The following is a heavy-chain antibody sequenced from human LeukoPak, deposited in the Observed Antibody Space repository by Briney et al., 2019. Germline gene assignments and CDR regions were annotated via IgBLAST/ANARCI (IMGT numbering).Heavy chain of an antibody. CDR3: VKDRCGTTCYSDFAT. J-gene: IGHJ4*02. CDR2: ISGSGGFT. CDR1: GFAFSSYA. V-gene: IGHV3-23*01. D-gene: IGHD2-15*01. Sequence: GGSLSLSCADSGFAFSSYAMSWVRQAPGKGLEWVSAISGSGGFTYYADSVKARFTISRDNSKNTLDQQMNSLRAEDAAEYYCVKDRCGTTCYSDFATWGEGKLVTVSS.